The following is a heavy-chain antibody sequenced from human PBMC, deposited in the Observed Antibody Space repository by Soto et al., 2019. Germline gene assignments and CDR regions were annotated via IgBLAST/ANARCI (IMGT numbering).Heavy chain of an antibody. Sequence: QVQLEQSGGEVKKPGSSVKVSCRVSGGIFSDYAVSWVRQAPGQGLQWVGGIIPKFGTAKYARKFEDRVTLTADELTSTVYMEINNLRSEDPALYYCARDKLSSLVVETPHLFDSWGQGTLLTVSS. D-gene: IGHD2-21*01. CDR3: ARDKLSSLVVETPHLFDS. CDR1: GGIFSDYA. V-gene: IGHV1-69*12. J-gene: IGHJ5*01. CDR2: IIPKFGTA.